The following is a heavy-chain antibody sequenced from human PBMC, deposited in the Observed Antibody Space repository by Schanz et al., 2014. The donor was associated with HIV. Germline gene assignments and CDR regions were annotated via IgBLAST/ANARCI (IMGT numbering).Heavy chain of an antibody. J-gene: IGHJ4*02. Sequence: VQLVESGGGVVQPGRSLRLSCVASGFTFSTYAMSWVRQAPGKGLEWVSGMRGSDDSTFYADSVKGRFTISRDNSKNTLYFQMNSLRADDSAKYFCAKGVSGAFPGSRTLDSWGQGVLVLVSS. D-gene: IGHD3-10*01. CDR2: MRGSDDST. CDR3: AKGVSGAFPGSRTLDS. CDR1: GFTFSTYA. V-gene: IGHV3-23*04.